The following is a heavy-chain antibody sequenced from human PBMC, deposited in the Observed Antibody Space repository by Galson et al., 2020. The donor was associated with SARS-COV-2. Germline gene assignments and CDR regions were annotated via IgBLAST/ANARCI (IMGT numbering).Heavy chain of an antibody. CDR2: IKSKSDAGTA. J-gene: IGHJ4*02. D-gene: IGHD6-19*01. CDR1: GFSFTNAW. Sequence: GGSLRLSCAASGFSFTNAWMTWVRQAPGKGLQWVGHIKSKSDAGTAHYAAPVKGRISMSRDDSKNSLYLQLNDLRTEDTGVYYCTLQDIPVAGTSFDYWGQGSLVTVSS. CDR3: TLQDIPVAGTSFDY. V-gene: IGHV3-15*07.